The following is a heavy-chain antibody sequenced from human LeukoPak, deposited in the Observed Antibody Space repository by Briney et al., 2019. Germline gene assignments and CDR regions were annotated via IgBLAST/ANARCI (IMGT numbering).Heavy chain of an antibody. D-gene: IGHD3-10*01. CDR3: ARHLGGSEAF. CDR1: GFTFSSYW. Sequence: PGGSLRLSCAASGFTFSSYWMTWVRQAPGKGLEWVANIKQDGSSKYYVDSVKGRFTISRDNAKNSLYLQMNSLRVEDSAIYYCARHLGGSEAFWGQGTLVTVSS. J-gene: IGHJ4*02. CDR2: IKQDGSSK. V-gene: IGHV3-7*01.